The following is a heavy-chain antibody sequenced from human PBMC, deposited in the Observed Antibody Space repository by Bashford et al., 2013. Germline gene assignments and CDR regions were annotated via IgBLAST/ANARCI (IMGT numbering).Heavy chain of an antibody. J-gene: IGHJ4*02. CDR1: GFTFSSYE. D-gene: IGHD3-22*01. V-gene: IGHV3-48*03. CDR3: ARDRGGLLYSDYSAFYEIDH. Sequence: GGSLRLSCAASGFTFSSYEMNWVRQAPGKGLEWVSYISSSGSTIYYADSVKGRFTISRDNAKNSLYLQMNSLRAEDTAVYYCARDRGGLLYSDYSAFYEIDHWGQGTLVTVSS. CDR2: ISSSGSTI.